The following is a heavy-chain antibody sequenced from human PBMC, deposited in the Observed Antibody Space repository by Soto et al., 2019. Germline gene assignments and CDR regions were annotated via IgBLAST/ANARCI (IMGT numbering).Heavy chain of an antibody. CDR2: IKQDGSEK. J-gene: IGHJ6*02. Sequence: EVQLVESGGGSVQPGESLRLSCVASGFTFSMYWMSWVRQAPGKGLEWVAGIKQDGSEKYYVDSVKGRFTVSRDNAKNSPYVQLQCISADDAGMYYCVRDELILPPDDFFYGVAAWAQGATVTVPS. CDR3: VRDELILPPDDFFYGVAA. D-gene: IGHD2-21*01. V-gene: IGHV3-7*03. CDR1: GFTFSMYW.